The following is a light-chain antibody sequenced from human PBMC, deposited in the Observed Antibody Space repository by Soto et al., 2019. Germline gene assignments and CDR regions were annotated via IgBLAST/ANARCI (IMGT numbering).Light chain of an antibody. CDR2: RES. CDR1: QRVTSN. V-gene: IGKV3-15*01. CDR3: QLYNNWRQT. J-gene: IGKJ1*01. Sequence: EIVMTQSPATLSVSPGERATLSCRASQRVTSNLAWYQHKPGQAPRLLIYRESARATGIPVRFSGSGSGTDFTLTIRSLHSADFAGYYCQLYNNWRQTFGQGTKEEIK.